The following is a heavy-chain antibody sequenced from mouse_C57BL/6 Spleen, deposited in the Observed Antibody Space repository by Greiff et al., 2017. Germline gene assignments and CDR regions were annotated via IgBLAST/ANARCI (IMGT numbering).Heavy chain of an antibody. D-gene: IGHD2-2*01. CDR2: IDPSDSHT. CDR1: GYTFTSYW. V-gene: IGHV1-50*01. Sequence: QVQLQQPGAELVKPGASVKLSCKASGYTFTSYWMQWVKQRPGQGLEWIGEIDPSDSHTNYNQKFKGKATLTVDTSSSTAYMQLSSLTSEDSAVYYFGRRGGLPYFDYWGQGTTLTVSS. CDR3: GRRGGLPYFDY. J-gene: IGHJ2*01.